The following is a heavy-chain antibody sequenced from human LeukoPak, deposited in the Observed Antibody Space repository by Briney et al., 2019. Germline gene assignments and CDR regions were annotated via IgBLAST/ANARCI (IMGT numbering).Heavy chain of an antibody. J-gene: IGHJ6*04. Sequence: GGSLRLSCAASGFTFSSYWMHWVRQGPGKGLVWVSRINSDGSSTKYADSVKDRFTISRDNAKNSVSLQMDGLRAEDTAVYHCVRESDVWSGPGIGRPLDVWGKGTTVTVSS. CDR1: GFTFSSYW. CDR3: VRESDVWSGPGIGRPLDV. V-gene: IGHV3-74*03. CDR2: INSDGSST. D-gene: IGHD3-3*01.